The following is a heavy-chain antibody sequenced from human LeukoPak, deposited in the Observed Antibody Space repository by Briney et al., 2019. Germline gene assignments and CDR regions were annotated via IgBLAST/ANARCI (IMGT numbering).Heavy chain of an antibody. D-gene: IGHD4-11*01. J-gene: IGHJ3*02. CDR1: GGSISSSSYY. CDR3: ARHSSGADYDAFDI. CDR2: IYYSGST. Sequence: SETLSLTCTVSGGSISSSSYYWGWIRQPPGKGLEWIGSIYYSGSTYYNPSLKSRVTISVDKSKNQFSLKLSAVPAADTAVYYCARHSSGADYDAFDIWGQGTTVTVSS. V-gene: IGHV4-39*07.